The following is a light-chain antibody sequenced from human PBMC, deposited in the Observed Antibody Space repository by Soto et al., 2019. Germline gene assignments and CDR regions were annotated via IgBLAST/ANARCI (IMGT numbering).Light chain of an antibody. CDR1: QSVSSY. J-gene: IGKJ2*01. CDR2: DAS. Sequence: EIVLTQSPATLSLSPGERATLSCRASQSVSSYLAWYQQKPGQAPRLLIYDASNRATGIPARFSGGGSGTDFTLTISSLEPEDFAVYYCQQRSIWPPATFGQGTKLELK. V-gene: IGKV3-11*01. CDR3: QQRSIWPPAT.